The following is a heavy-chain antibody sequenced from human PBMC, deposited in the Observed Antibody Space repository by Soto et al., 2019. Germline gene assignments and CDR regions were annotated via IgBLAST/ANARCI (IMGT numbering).Heavy chain of an antibody. J-gene: IGHJ6*03. V-gene: IGHV1-18*01. CDR3: ARLYGDYGYYYYYYMDV. Sequence: QVQLVQSGAAVKKPGASVKVSCKASGYTFTSYGISWVRQAPGQGLEWMGWISAYNGNTNYAQKLQGRVTMTTDTSTSTAYMELRSLRSDDTAVYYCARLYGDYGYYYYYYMDVWGKGTTVTVSS. D-gene: IGHD4-17*01. CDR1: GYTFTSYG. CDR2: ISAYNGNT.